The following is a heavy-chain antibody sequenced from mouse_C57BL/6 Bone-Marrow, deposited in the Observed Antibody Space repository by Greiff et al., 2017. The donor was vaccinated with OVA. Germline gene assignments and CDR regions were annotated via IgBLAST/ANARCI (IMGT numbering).Heavy chain of an antibody. CDR3: ARLRAYYGSSYDWYFDV. Sequence: VQLQQSGPELVKPGASVKIPCKASGYTFTDYNMDWVKQSHGKSLEWIGDINPNNGGTIYNQKFKGKATLTVDKSSSTAYMQLSSLTSEDSAVYFCARLRAYYGSSYDWYFDVWGTGTTVTVSS. V-gene: IGHV1-18*01. CDR1: GYTFTDYN. D-gene: IGHD1-1*01. J-gene: IGHJ1*03. CDR2: INPNNGGT.